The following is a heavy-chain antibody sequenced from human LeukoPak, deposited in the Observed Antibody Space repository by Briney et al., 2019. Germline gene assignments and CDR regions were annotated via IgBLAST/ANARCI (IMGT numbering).Heavy chain of an antibody. CDR2: IYYSGST. D-gene: IGHD6-19*01. J-gene: IGHJ1*01. CDR3: ARVDGSGWWEPFQH. V-gene: IGHV4-61*05. Sequence: SETLSLTCTVSGGSISSSSYYWGWIRQPPGKGLEWIGYIYYSGSTNYNPSLKSRVTISVDTSKNQFSLKLSSVTAADTAVYYCARVDGSGWWEPFQHWGQGTLVTVSS. CDR1: GGSISSSSYY.